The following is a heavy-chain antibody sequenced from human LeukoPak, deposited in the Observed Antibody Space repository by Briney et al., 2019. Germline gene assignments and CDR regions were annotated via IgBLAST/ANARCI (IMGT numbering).Heavy chain of an antibody. V-gene: IGHV3-30*04. CDR3: ARSTIEGPDFDY. D-gene: IGHD1-26*01. Sequence: GGSLRLSCAASGFTFSSYAMHWVRQAPGKGLEWVAVISYDGSNKYYTDSVKGRFTISRDNSKSTLYLQMNSLRAEDTAVYYCARSTIEGPDFDYWGQGTLVTVSS. CDR1: GFTFSSYA. J-gene: IGHJ4*02. CDR2: ISYDGSNK.